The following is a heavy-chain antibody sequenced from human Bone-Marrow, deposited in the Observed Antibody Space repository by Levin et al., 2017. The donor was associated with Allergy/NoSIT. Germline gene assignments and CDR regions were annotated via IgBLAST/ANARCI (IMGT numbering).Heavy chain of an antibody. D-gene: IGHD1-26*01. CDR2: IYYSGST. J-gene: IGHJ6*03. CDR1: GGSFSSSSYY. CDR3: ARREGYFDYDYMDV. Sequence: SETLSLTCTVSGGSFSSSSYYWGWIRQPPGRGLEWFGSIYYSGSTYYNPSLKSRVTISVDTSKNQFSLKRSSVTAADTAVYYCARREGYFDYDYMDVWGKGTTVTVSS. V-gene: IGHV4-39*01.